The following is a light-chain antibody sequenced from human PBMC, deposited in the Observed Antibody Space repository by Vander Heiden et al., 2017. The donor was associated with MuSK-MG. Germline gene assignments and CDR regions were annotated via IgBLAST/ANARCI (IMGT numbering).Light chain of an antibody. Sequence: DIQMTQSPSTLSASIGDSVTISCRASQSISNWLAWYQQKPGKAPKLLIYKASSLEIGVPSRFSGTGSGTEFTLTISSLQPDDFATYYCHGDNNYCSRFGQGTKVEMK. CDR3: HGDNNYCSR. CDR1: QSISNW. CDR2: KAS. J-gene: IGKJ1*01. V-gene: IGKV1-5*03.